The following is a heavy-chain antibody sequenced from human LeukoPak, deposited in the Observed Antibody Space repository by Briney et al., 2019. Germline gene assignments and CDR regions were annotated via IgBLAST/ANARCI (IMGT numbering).Heavy chain of an antibody. V-gene: IGHV4-4*07. D-gene: IGHD6-13*01. CDR2: IYTSGST. CDR3: ARSYSSSWYGHYYYYYMDV. J-gene: IGHJ6*03. CDR1: GGSISSYY. Sequence: PSETLSLTCTVSGGSISSYYWSWIRQPAGKGLEWIGRIYTSGSTNYNPSLKSRVTMSVDTSKNQFSLKLSSVTAADTAVYYCARSYSSSWYGHYYYYYMDVWGKGTTVTISS.